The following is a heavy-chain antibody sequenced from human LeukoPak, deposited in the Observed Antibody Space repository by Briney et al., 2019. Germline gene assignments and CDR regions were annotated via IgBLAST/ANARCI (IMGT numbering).Heavy chain of an antibody. CDR3: ARDRVVGATPQFWFDP. Sequence: ASVKVSCKASGYTLRSYGITWVRQAPGQGLEWMGWISAYNGNTKYPQKLQGRVTMTTDTSTSTAYMELRSLRSDDTAVYYCARDRVVGATPQFWFDPWGQGTLVTVSS. V-gene: IGHV1-18*01. J-gene: IGHJ5*02. D-gene: IGHD1-26*01. CDR2: ISAYNGNT. CDR1: GYTLRSYG.